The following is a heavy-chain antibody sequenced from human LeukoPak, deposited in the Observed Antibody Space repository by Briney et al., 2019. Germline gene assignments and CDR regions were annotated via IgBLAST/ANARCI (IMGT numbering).Heavy chain of an antibody. V-gene: IGHV6-1*01. CDR3: ARGPLGGYISVFWFDP. CDR2: TYYRSKWYN. Sequence: SQTLSLTCAISGDSVSSNSAAWNWIRQSPSRGLEWLGRTYYRSKWYNDYAVSVKSRITINPDTSKNQFSLQLNSVTPEDTAVYYCARGPLGGYISVFWFDPWGQGTLVTVSS. CDR1: GDSVSSNSAA. D-gene: IGHD5-24*01. J-gene: IGHJ5*02.